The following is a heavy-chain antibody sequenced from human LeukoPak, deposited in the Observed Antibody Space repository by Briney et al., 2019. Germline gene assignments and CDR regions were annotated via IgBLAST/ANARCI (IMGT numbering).Heavy chain of an antibody. Sequence: SETQSLTCTVSGGSISSYYWSWIRQPAGKGLEWIGRIYNSGSTNYNPSLESRVTMSVDPSKNPLSLKFSSVTAADTAVYYCARDAGGSGSYYSRLDYWGQGILVTVSS. CDR1: GGSISSYY. CDR2: IYNSGST. CDR3: ARDAGGSGSYYSRLDY. D-gene: IGHD3-10*01. J-gene: IGHJ4*02. V-gene: IGHV4-4*07.